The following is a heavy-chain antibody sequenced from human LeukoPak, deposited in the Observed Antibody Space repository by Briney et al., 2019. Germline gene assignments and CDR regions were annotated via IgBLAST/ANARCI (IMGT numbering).Heavy chain of an antibody. V-gene: IGHV1-2*06. D-gene: IGHD2/OR15-2a*01. CDR2: IHPSSGAA. CDR3: ARDLPFED. Sequence: ASVKVSCKASGYTFIAYHMHWVRQAPGQGLEWMGRIHPSSGAANYAQRFQGRVTLTRDTSINTAYMELSRLTSDDTAVYYCARDLPFEDWGQGTLVTVSS. J-gene: IGHJ4*02. CDR1: GYTFIAYH.